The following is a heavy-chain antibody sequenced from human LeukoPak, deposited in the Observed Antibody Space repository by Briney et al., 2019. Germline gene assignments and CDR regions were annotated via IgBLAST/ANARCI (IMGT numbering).Heavy chain of an antibody. J-gene: IGHJ4*02. D-gene: IGHD2-8*02. Sequence: PGGSLRLSCAASGFIVSDDYISWVRQTPGKGLEWVSVIYSGGATFYADSVKGRFTISRDNSKNTVHLQMNSLRAEDTAVYYCASGGKYCTGGACYGDWGQGTLVTVPS. CDR1: GFIVSDDY. CDR2: IYSGGAT. CDR3: ASGGKYCTGGACYGD. V-gene: IGHV3-53*01.